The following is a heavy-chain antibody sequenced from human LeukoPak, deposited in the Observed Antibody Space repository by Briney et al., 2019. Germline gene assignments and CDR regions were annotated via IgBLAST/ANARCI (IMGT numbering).Heavy chain of an antibody. V-gene: IGHV3-66*01. CDR3: ARDSHGDGIGR. J-gene: IGHJ4*02. D-gene: IGHD4-17*01. Sequence: GGSLRLSCAAAGFTVSGNYMSWVRQAPGKGLEWVSVIYSGDYTYYADSVKGRFTISRDNFKNTLYLQMNSLRAEDTAVYYCARDSHGDGIGRWGQGTLVTVSS. CDR1: GFTVSGNY. CDR2: IYSGDYT.